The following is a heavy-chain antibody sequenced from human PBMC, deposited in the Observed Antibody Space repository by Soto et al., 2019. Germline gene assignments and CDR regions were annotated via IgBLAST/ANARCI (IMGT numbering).Heavy chain of an antibody. Sequence: TSETLSLTCTVSGGSISRFYWSWIRQPPGKGQEWIGSIHYSGSTSYNPSLESRVTMSADTSKNQFSLKLSSVTAADTAVYYCARLFCSGGSCYSLDYWGQGTLVTVSS. V-gene: IGHV4-59*08. CDR1: GGSISRFY. CDR3: ARLFCSGGSCYSLDY. D-gene: IGHD2-15*01. J-gene: IGHJ4*02. CDR2: IHYSGST.